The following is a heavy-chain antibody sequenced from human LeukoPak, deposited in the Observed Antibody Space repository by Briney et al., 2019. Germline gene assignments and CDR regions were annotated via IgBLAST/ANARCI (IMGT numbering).Heavy chain of an antibody. CDR2: IYYSGST. CDR1: GGSISSSSYY. CDR3: ARLPYDFWSGYQPRLFDY. J-gene: IGHJ4*02. V-gene: IGHV4-39*01. D-gene: IGHD3-3*01. Sequence: SETLSLTCTVSGGSISSSSYYWGWIRQPPGKGLEWIGSIYYSGSTYYNPSLKSRVTISVDTSKNQFSLKLSSVTAAGTAVYYCARLPYDFWSGYQPRLFDYWGQGTLVTVSS.